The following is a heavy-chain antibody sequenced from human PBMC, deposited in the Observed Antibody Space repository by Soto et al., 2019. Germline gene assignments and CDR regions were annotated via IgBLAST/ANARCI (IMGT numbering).Heavy chain of an antibody. CDR1: GGSISSGGYY. CDR2: IYYSGST. V-gene: IGHV4-31*03. D-gene: IGHD3-10*01. J-gene: IGHJ5*02. Sequence: SETLSLTCTVSGGSISSGGYYWSWIRQHPGKGLEWIGYIYYSGSTHYNPSLKSRVTISVDTSKNQFSLKLSSVTAADTAVYYCARCARLGNWFDPWGQGTLVTVSS. CDR3: ARCARLGNWFDP.